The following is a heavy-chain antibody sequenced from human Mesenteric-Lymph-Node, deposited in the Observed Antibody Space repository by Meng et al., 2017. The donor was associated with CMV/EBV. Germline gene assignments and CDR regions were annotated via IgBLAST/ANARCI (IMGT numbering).Heavy chain of an antibody. CDR3: AREDREVDY. CDR1: GFSFSSYW. CDR2: IKEDGSQK. V-gene: IGHV3-7*01. Sequence: GGSLRLSCAASGFSFSSYWMTWLRQAPGRGLELVAHIKEDGSQKDYLDSVKGRFAISRDNAMNSLYLQMNSLRAEDTAVYYCAREDREVDYWGQGTRVTVSS. J-gene: IGHJ4*02.